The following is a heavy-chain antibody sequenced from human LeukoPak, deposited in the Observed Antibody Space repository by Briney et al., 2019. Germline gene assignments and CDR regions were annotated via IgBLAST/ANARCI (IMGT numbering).Heavy chain of an antibody. J-gene: IGHJ3*02. V-gene: IGHV1-18*01. D-gene: IGHD3-22*01. Sequence: GASVKVSCKASGYTFTSYGISWVRQAPGQGLEWMGWTSAYNGNTNYAQKLQGRVTMTTDTSTSTAYMELRSLRSDDTAVYYCARYGYEISDSSSLDAFDIWGQGTMVTVSS. CDR1: GYTFTSYG. CDR2: TSAYNGNT. CDR3: ARYGYEISDSSSLDAFDI.